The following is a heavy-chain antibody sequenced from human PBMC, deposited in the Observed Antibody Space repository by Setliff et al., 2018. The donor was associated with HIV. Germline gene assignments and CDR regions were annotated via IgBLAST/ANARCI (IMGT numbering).Heavy chain of an antibody. V-gene: IGHV4-39*01. CDR1: GGSISRSDYY. Sequence: SETLSLPCPVSGGSISRSDYYWGWIRQPPGKGLEWIGSFYDGGSTYYNPSLKHRVTISVDTSKNQFSLNLSSLTAADTAVYYCARTRYYYDSSDRYWVIDSWGPGTLVTVSS. D-gene: IGHD3-22*01. CDR3: ARTRYYYDSSDRYWVIDS. CDR2: FYDGGST. J-gene: IGHJ5*01.